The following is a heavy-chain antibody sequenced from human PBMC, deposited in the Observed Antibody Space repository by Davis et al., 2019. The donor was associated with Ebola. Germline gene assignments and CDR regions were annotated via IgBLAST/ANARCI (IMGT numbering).Heavy chain of an antibody. J-gene: IGHJ4*02. CDR3: ARSHSDWLLPFDY. D-gene: IGHD3-9*01. CDR2: IHYLGNT. Sequence: MPSETLSPTCPVSGGSISSHYWSWLRQPPGKGLEWIGNIHYLGNTNYNPSLKSRVTISLDTSKNQFSLRLSSVTAADTAVYYCARSHSDWLLPFDYWGQGTLATVSS. CDR1: GGSISSHY. V-gene: IGHV4-59*11.